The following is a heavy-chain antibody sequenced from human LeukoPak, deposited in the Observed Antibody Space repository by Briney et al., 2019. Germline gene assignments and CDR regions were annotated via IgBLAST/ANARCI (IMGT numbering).Heavy chain of an antibody. D-gene: IGHD6-19*01. J-gene: IGHJ4*02. CDR2: INHSGST. CDR1: GGSISSSSYY. Sequence: PSETLSLTCTVSGGSISSSSYYWSWIRQPPGKGLEWIGEINHSGSTNYNPSLKSRVTISVDTSKNQFSLKVSSVTAADTAVYYCATDFGDSSGWYRFWGQGTLVTVSS. V-gene: IGHV4-39*07. CDR3: ATDFGDSSGWYRF.